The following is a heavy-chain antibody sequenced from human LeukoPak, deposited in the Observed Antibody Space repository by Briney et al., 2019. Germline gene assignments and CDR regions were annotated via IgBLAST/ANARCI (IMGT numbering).Heavy chain of an antibody. CDR1: GGSITSNNW. D-gene: IGHD5-24*01. Sequence: SGTLSLTCAVSGGSITSNNWWNWVRQPPGKGLEWIGEIYHRGSTNYNPSLKSRVTISVDTSKNQFSLKLSSVTAADTAVYYCARRRDGYNFWGQGTLVTVSS. V-gene: IGHV4-4*02. J-gene: IGHJ4*02. CDR3: ARRRDGYNF. CDR2: IYHRGST.